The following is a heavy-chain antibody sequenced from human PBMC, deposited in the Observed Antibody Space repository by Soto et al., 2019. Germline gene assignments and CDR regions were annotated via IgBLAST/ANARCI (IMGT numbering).Heavy chain of an antibody. D-gene: IGHD3-10*01. Sequence: GDSLILSSAVSAFSFSDYYMSWIRQAPGYGLEGNSYISSSSSYTNYADSVKGRFTISRDNAKNSLYLQMNSLRAEDTAVYYCARDRYYGSGSYWDYYYYGMDVWGQGTTVTVSS. CDR1: AFSFSDYY. CDR2: ISSSSSYT. CDR3: ARDRYYGSGSYWDYYYYGMDV. V-gene: IGHV3-11*06. J-gene: IGHJ6*02.